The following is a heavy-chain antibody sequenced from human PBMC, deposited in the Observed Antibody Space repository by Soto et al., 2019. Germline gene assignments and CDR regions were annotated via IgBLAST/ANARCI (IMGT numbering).Heavy chain of an antibody. CDR3: AGGRGRAAAVLYYYYGMDV. CDR2: INHSGST. CDR1: GGSFSGYY. J-gene: IGHJ6*04. V-gene: IGHV4-34*01. D-gene: IGHD6-25*01. Sequence: QVQLQQWGAGLLKPSETLSLTCAVYGGSFSGYYWSWIRQPPGKGLEWIGEINHSGSTNYNPSLRSRVTISVDTSKNHFSLKRSSVPAADTAVYYWAGGRGRAAAVLYYYYGMDVWGKGTTVTVSS.